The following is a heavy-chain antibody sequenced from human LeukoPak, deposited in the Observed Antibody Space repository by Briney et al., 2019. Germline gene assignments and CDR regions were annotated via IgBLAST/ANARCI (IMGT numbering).Heavy chain of an antibody. V-gene: IGHV3-30*03. CDR2: LSIDGSNT. Sequence: GGSLRLSCAASGFNFGVYGMHWVRQAPGKGLEWVAVLSIDGSNTYYADSVKGRFTISRDISKSTLYLQMDSLRAEDTAVYYCARDRRGGYDWSFDYWGQGTLVTVSS. J-gene: IGHJ4*02. D-gene: IGHD5-12*01. CDR1: GFNFGVYG. CDR3: ARDRRGGYDWSFDY.